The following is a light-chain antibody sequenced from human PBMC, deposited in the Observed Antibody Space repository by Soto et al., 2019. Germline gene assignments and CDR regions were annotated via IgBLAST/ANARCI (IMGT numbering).Light chain of an antibody. CDR3: QQSYSTVRT. Sequence: DIQMTQSPSSLSASVGDRVIISCRASQSISSHLNWYQQKPGKAPKLLIYGISNLQNGVPSRFSGSGSGTDFTLAINILQPEDFATYYCQQSYSTVRTFGQGTKVDIK. CDR2: GIS. J-gene: IGKJ1*01. V-gene: IGKV1-39*01. CDR1: QSISSH.